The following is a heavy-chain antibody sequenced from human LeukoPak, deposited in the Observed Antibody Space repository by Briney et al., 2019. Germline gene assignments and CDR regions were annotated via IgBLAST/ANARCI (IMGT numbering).Heavy chain of an antibody. CDR1: VYTFTRYL. J-gene: IGHJ2*01. Sequence: ASVKVSCKASVYTFTRYLMHWVRQAPGQGLEWMGWISPNSGDTKYAQNFQGRVTMTRDTSISTAYMEVSRLRSDDTAVYYCVRGLTTVATWLYLWGRGTLVTVSS. CDR3: VRGLTTVATWLYL. D-gene: IGHD4-23*01. V-gene: IGHV1-2*02. CDR2: ISPNSGDT.